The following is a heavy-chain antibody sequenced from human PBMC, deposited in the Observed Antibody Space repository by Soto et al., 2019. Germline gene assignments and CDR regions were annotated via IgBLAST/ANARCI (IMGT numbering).Heavy chain of an antibody. Sequence: EVQLLESGGGLVQPGGSMRLSCAASGFIFSRADMSWVRHTPAKGLEWVSAINGGRAFYGEPVEGRFTVSRDDSKNTLYLQMNCMRVEDTAIYFCATPVWDFCGQGSLLTLSS. J-gene: IGHJ4*02. CDR2: INGGRA. V-gene: IGHV3-23*01. CDR1: GFIFSRAD. CDR3: ATPVWDF.